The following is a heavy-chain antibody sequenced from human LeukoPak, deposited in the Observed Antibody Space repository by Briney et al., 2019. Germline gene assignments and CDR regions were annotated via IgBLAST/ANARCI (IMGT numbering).Heavy chain of an antibody. V-gene: IGHV7-4-1*02. D-gene: IGHD2-15*01. CDR2: INTNTGNP. CDR1: GYIFTSYA. Sequence: ASVKVSCKASGYIFTSYAMNWVRQAPGQGLEWMGWINTNTGNPTYAQGFTGRFVFSLDTSVSTAYLQISSLKAEDTAVYYCARDADRERDIVVVVADGGNWFDPWGQGTLVTVSS. CDR3: ARDADRERDIVVVVADGGNWFDP. J-gene: IGHJ5*02.